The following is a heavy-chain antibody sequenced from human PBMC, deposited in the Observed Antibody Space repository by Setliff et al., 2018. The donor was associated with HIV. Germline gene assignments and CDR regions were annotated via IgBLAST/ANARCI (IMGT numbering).Heavy chain of an antibody. V-gene: IGHV1-46*01. CDR2: INPSGGST. D-gene: IGHD1-7*01. CDR1: GYTFTNYY. CDR3: ARDRGWELSHLPFFDS. Sequence: ASVKVSCKASGYTFTNYYMHWVRQAPGQGLEWMGIINPSGGSTSHAQKFQGRVNMTRDTSTSTAYMELRSLKSDDTAVYYCARDRGWELSHLPFFDSWGQGTLVTVSS. J-gene: IGHJ4*02.